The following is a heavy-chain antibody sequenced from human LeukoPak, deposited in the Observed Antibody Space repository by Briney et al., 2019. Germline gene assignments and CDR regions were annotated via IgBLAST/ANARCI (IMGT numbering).Heavy chain of an antibody. CDR3: AKDRARNIVVVVAATYFDY. J-gene: IGHJ4*02. CDR1: GFAFDDYA. V-gene: IGHV3-9*01. CDR2: VNWSGDSV. Sequence: GGSLRLSCAASGFAFDDYAMHWVRQVPGRGLEWVAGVNWSGDSVGYADPVKGRFTISRDKAKTSLYLQMNSLKTEDTAVYYCAKDRARNIVVVVAATYFDYWGQGTLVTVSS. D-gene: IGHD2-15*01.